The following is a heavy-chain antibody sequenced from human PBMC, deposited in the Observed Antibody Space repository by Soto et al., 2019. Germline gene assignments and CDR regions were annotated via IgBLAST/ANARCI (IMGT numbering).Heavy chain of an antibody. Sequence: SETLSLTCTVSGGSISSGDYYWSWIRQPPGKGLEWIGYIYYSGSTYYNPSLKSRVTISVDTSKNQFSLKLSSVTAADTAVYYCARDFGLWFGERNWFDPWGQGTLVTVSS. CDR2: IYYSGST. CDR1: GGSISSGDYY. J-gene: IGHJ5*02. D-gene: IGHD3-10*01. CDR3: ARDFGLWFGERNWFDP. V-gene: IGHV4-30-4*01.